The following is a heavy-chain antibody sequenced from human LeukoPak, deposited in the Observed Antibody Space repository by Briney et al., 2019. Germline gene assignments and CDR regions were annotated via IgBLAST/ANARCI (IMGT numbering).Heavy chain of an antibody. D-gene: IGHD2-2*01. J-gene: IGHJ4*02. CDR2: ISSSSSTR. V-gene: IGHV3-48*01. CDR1: GLTFSSYS. CDR3: ARDWGKYCSSTSCLRGALSN. Sequence: GGSLRLSCAASGLTFSSYSMNWVRQAPGKGLEWVSYISSSSSTRYYADSVKGRFTIFRDNAKNSLYLQMNSLRAEDTAVYYCARDWGKYCSSTSCLRGALSNWGQGTLVTVSS.